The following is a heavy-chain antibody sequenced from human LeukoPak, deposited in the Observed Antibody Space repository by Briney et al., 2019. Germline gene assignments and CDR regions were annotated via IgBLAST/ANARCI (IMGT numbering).Heavy chain of an antibody. CDR2: IYYSGST. CDR3: ARKRGYGDYLFDY. D-gene: IGHD4-17*01. Sequence: SETLSLTCTVSGGSISSSSYYWGWIRQPPGKGLVWIGSIYYSGSTYYNPSLKSRVTISVDTSKNQFSLKLSSVTAADTAVYYCARKRGYGDYLFDYWGQGTLVTVSS. CDR1: GGSISSSSYY. V-gene: IGHV4-39*01. J-gene: IGHJ4*02.